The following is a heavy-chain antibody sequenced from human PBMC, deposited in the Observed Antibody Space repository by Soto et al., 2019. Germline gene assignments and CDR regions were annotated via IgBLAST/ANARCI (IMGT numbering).Heavy chain of an antibody. CDR2: INPNSGGT. V-gene: IGHV1-2*04. J-gene: IGHJ4*02. D-gene: IGHD6-6*01. Sequence: ASLKVSCKASGYTFTGYYMHWVRQAPGQGLEWMGWINPNSGGTNYAQKYQGWVTMTRDTSISTAYMGLSRVRSDDMAVYYCARDLAASGGSSTGFDYWGQGALVTVSS. CDR1: GYTFTGYY. CDR3: ARDLAASGGSSTGFDY.